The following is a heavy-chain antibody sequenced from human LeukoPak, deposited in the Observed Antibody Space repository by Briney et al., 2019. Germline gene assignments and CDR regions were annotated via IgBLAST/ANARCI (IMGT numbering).Heavy chain of an antibody. CDR1: GFTFSTYG. D-gene: IGHD1-26*01. CDR2: ISYDGSNK. Sequence: GRSLRLSCAAFGFTFSTYGMHWVRQAPGRGLEWVAVISYDGSNKYYADSVKGRFTISRDNSKNTLYLQMNSLGAEDTAVYYCAKVFFSGSYYAASDYWGQGTLVTVSS. CDR3: AKVFFSGSYYAASDY. V-gene: IGHV3-30*18. J-gene: IGHJ4*02.